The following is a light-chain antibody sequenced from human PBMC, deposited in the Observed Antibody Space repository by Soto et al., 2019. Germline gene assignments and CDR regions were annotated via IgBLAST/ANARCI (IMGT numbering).Light chain of an antibody. CDR2: DAS. V-gene: IGKV3-15*01. J-gene: IGKJ1*01. CDR1: QSVRNN. Sequence: EIVLTQSPGTLSESPGERVTLSWRASQSVRNNLAWYQQKPGQGPRLLIYDASTRATGIPARFSGSGSGTEFTLTISSLQSEDFAVYYCQQCNDWPWTFGQGTKVDIK. CDR3: QQCNDWPWT.